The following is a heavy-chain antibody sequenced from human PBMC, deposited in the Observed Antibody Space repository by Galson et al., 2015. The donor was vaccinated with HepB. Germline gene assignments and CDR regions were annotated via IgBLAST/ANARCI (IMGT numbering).Heavy chain of an antibody. J-gene: IGHJ5*02. CDR1: GGTFTSYD. V-gene: IGHV1-8*01. D-gene: IGHD4-11*01. CDR2: MNPNSGNT. Sequence: SVKVSCKASGGTFTSYDINWVRQATGQGLEWMGWMNPNSGNTGYAQKFQGRVTMTRNTSISTAYMELSSLRSEDTAVYYCARATRYSNYGSYWFDPWGQGTLVTVSS. CDR3: ARATRYSNYGSYWFDP.